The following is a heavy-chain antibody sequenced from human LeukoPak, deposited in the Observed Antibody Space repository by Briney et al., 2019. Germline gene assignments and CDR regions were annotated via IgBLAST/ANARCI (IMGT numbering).Heavy chain of an antibody. CDR2: IYYSGGT. CDR3: ARLVGAGKDYYYYYMDV. Sequence: SETLSLTCTVSGGSLSSYYWSWIRQPPGKGLEWIGYIYYSGGTNYNPSLKSRVTISVDTSKNQFSLKVSSVTAADTAVYYCARLVGAGKDYYYYYMDVWGKGTTVTVSS. V-gene: IGHV4-59*12. CDR1: GGSLSSYY. J-gene: IGHJ6*03. D-gene: IGHD1-26*01.